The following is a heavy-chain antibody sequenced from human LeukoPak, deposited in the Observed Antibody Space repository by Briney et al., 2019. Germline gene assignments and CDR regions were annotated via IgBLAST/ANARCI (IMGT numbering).Heavy chain of an antibody. Sequence: ASVKVSCKASGYTFTSYAMNWVRQAPGQGLEWMGNIDTTTGNPRYAQDFTGRFVFSLDTSVSTAYLQITSLKADDTAAYYCVRGTPTPGMDYWGQGTQVTVSS. CDR1: GYTFTSYA. J-gene: IGHJ4*02. CDR3: VRGTPTPGMDY. V-gene: IGHV7-4-1*02. CDR2: IDTTTGNP. D-gene: IGHD3-10*01.